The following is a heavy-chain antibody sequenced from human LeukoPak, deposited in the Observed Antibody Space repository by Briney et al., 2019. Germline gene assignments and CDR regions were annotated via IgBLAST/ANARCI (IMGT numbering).Heavy chain of an antibody. CDR1: GFTFSDYT. Sequence: GGSLRLSCVASGFTFSDYTMHWVRQAPGKALEWVSSINSGNNYIYYADSVKGRFTISRDNAKNSLFLQMNSLRADDTAVYSCARVLLGMSAFDLWGQGTMVSVSS. CDR2: INSGNNYI. V-gene: IGHV3-21*06. CDR3: ARVLLGMSAFDL. D-gene: IGHD3-9*01. J-gene: IGHJ3*01.